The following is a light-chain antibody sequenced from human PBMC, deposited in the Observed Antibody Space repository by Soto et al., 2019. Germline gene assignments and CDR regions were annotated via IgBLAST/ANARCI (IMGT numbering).Light chain of an antibody. V-gene: IGKV3-15*01. CDR2: GAS. CDR1: QSVSSN. J-gene: IGKJ2*01. CDR3: QQYDNWPLYT. Sequence: EIVMTQSPATLSVSPGERATLSCRARQSVSSNLAWYRQKPGQAPRLLIYGASARATGIPARCSGSGSGTEFTLTVNSLQSEDFAVYYCQQYDNWPLYTFGQGTKLEIK.